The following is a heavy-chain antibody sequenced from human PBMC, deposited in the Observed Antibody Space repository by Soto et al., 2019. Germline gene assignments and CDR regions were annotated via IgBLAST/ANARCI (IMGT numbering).Heavy chain of an antibody. Sequence: EVQLVESGGGLVKPGGSLRLSCAASGFTFSNTWMSWVRQAPGKGLEWVGRIRSNTDGGTADYASPVKGRFTISRDDSKQTLHLQMNSLKIEDTAIYYCATDLKWATPPLDYWGQGTLLTVSS. CDR1: GFTFSNTW. CDR2: IRSNTDGGTA. CDR3: ATDLKWATPPLDY. J-gene: IGHJ4*02. V-gene: IGHV3-15*01. D-gene: IGHD1-26*01.